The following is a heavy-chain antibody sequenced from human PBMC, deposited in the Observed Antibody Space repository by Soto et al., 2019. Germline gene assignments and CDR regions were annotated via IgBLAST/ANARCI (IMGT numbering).Heavy chain of an antibody. CDR3: ATCLKQPLLYGDAFDI. J-gene: IGHJ3*02. CDR1: GFTFSSYG. V-gene: IGHV3-30*03. Sequence: GGSLRLSCAASGFTFSSYGMHWVRQAPGKGLEWVAVISYDGSNKYYADSVKGRFTISRDNSKNTLYLQMNSLRAEDTAVYYCATCLKQPLLYGDAFDIWGQGTMVTVSS. CDR2: ISYDGSNK. D-gene: IGHD2-2*02.